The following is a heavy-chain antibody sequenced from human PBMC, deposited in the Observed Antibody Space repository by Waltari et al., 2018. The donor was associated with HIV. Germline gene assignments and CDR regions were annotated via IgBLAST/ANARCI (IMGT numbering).Heavy chain of an antibody. CDR2: IYWDNTK. CDR3: THAYYFPSGSYFAH. V-gene: IGHV2-5*02. CDR1: GFSLSTTGVG. J-gene: IGHJ4*02. D-gene: IGHD3-10*01. Sequence: QITLQESGPTVVKPIQPLTLTCSFSGFSLSTTGVGVGWIRQPPGEAPEWLALIYWDNTKRYNPSLKSRLTIYKNTSKNQVGLILATMEPLDTATYFCTHAYYFPSGSYFAHWGQGILVTVSS.